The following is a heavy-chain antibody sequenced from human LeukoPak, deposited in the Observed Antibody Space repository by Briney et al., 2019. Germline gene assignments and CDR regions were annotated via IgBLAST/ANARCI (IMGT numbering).Heavy chain of an antibody. CDR3: ASGDSGYDPFDY. Sequence: SETLSLTCTVSGGSISSGSYYWSWIRQPAWKGLEWIGRIYTSGSTNYNPSLKSRVTISVDTSKNQFSLKLSSVTAADTAVYYCASGDSGYDPFDYWGQGTLVTVSS. D-gene: IGHD5-12*01. J-gene: IGHJ4*02. CDR1: GGSISSGSYY. CDR2: IYTSGST. V-gene: IGHV4-61*02.